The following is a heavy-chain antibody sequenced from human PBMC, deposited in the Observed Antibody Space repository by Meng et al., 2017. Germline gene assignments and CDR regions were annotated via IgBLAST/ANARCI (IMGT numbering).Heavy chain of an antibody. CDR1: GFTFSRYG. J-gene: IGHJ2*01. CDR3: ARGLSTTYWYFDL. D-gene: IGHD2/OR15-2a*01. V-gene: IGHV3-33*01. CDR2: IWYDGSNK. Sequence: RVGSGGGVGQPGRSLGLSCAASGFTFSRYGMHWVRQAPGKGLEWVAVIWYDGSNKYYADSVKGRFTISRDNSKNTLYLQMNSLRAEDTAVYYCARGLSTTYWYFDLWGRGTLVTVSS.